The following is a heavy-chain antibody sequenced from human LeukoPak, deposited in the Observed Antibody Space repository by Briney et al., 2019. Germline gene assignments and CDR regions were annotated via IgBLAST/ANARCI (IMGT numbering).Heavy chain of an antibody. CDR2: ISYDGSNK. Sequence: PGGSLRLSCAASGFTFSNYAMHWVRQAPGKGLEWVAVISYDGSNKYYTDSVKGRFTISRDNSKNTLYLQMNSLRAEDTAVYYCAKGPGYYYYYMDVWGKGTTVTVSS. J-gene: IGHJ6*03. CDR3: AKGPGYYYYYMDV. CDR1: GFTFSNYA. V-gene: IGHV3-30*18.